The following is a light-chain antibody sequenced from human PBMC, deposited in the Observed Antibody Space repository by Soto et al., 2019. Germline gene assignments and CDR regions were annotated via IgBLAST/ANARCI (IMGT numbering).Light chain of an antibody. J-gene: IGKJ1*01. CDR3: QQYNNWPPWT. Sequence: EIVMTQSPATLSVSPGERATLSCRASQSVSSNLAWYQQKPGQAPRLLIYGASTRAPGIPARFSGSGSGTEFTLTIGSLPSEDFAVYYCQQYNNWPPWTFGQGTKVEIK. CDR1: QSVSSN. V-gene: IGKV3-15*01. CDR2: GAS.